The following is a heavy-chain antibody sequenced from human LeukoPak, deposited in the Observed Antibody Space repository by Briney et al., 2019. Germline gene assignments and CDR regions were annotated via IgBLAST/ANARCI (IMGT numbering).Heavy chain of an antibody. V-gene: IGHV3-53*01. CDR1: GFTDSSNY. Sequence: GGSLRLSCADSGFTDSSNYMRWVRQAPGKGLEWVSVIYGGGSTYYADSVKGRFSISRDTSKNAVYLQMNSLRAEDTAVYYCARAQFYHDSSTYGPDYWGQGTLVTVSS. CDR3: ARAQFYHDSSTYGPDY. CDR2: IYGGGST. J-gene: IGHJ4*02. D-gene: IGHD3-22*01.